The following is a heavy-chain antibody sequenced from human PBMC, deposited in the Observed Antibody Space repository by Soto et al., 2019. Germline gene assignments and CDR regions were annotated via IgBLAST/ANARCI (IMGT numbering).Heavy chain of an antibody. J-gene: IGHJ3*02. Sequence: SETLSLTCTVSGGSISGYYWGWLRQPPGKGLEWVGYIHYSGNTNYNSSLKSRVTISVDTSKNQFSLKLSSVTAADTAVYYCARSLNVIPDAFDIWGQGTRVTVS. CDR3: ARSLNVIPDAFDI. CDR1: GGSISGYY. CDR2: IHYSGNT. V-gene: IGHV4-59*01. D-gene: IGHD3-16*02.